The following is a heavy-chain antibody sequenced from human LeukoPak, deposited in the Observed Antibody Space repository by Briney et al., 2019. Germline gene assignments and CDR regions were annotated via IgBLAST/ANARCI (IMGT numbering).Heavy chain of an antibody. CDR2: MNPNSGNT. J-gene: IGHJ6*03. Sequence: GASVKVSCKASGYTFTSYDINWVRQAPGQGLEWMGWMNPNSGNTGYAQKFQGRVTMTRNTSISTAYMELSSLRSEDTAVYYCARDNGGTAMAYYYFYYMDVWGKGTTVTISS. D-gene: IGHD5-18*01. V-gene: IGHV1-8*01. CDR1: GYTFTSYD. CDR3: ARDNGGTAMAYYYFYYMDV.